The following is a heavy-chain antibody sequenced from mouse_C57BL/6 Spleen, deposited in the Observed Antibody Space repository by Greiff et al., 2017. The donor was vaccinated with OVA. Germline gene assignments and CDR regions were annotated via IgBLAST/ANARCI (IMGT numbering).Heavy chain of an antibody. CDR1: GYTFTSYW. V-gene: IGHV1-53*01. D-gene: IGHD2-12*01. CDR3: ARMHYSYWYFDV. Sequence: QVQLKQPGTELVKPGASVKLSCKASGYTFTSYWMHWVKQRPGQGLEWIGNINPSNGGTNYNEKFKSKATLTVDKSSSTAYMQLSSLTSEDSAVYYCARMHYSYWYFDVWGTGTTVTVSS. CDR2: INPSNGGT. J-gene: IGHJ1*03.